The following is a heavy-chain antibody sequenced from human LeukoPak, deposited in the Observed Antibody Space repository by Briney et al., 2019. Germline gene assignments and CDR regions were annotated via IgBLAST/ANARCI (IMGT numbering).Heavy chain of an antibody. CDR3: ARGVVP. V-gene: IGHV4-38-2*02. J-gene: IGHJ5*02. D-gene: IGHD2-15*01. CDR2: IYHSGST. CDR1: GYSISSGYY. Sequence: SETLSLTCTVSGYSISSGYYWGWIRQPPGKGLEWIGSIYHSGSTYYNPSLKSRVTISVDTSKNQFSLKLTSVTAADTAVYYCARGVVPWGQGTLVTVSS.